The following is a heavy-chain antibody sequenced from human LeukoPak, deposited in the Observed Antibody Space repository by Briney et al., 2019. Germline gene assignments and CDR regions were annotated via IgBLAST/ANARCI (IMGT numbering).Heavy chain of an antibody. V-gene: IGHV3-13*05. Sequence: GGSLRLSCAASGFTFSSYDMHWVRQATGKGLEWVSAIGTAGDPYYPGSVKGRFTISRENAKNSLYLQMNSLRAGDTAVYYRARGGLTTKSSFYYYGMDVWGKGTTVTVSS. CDR2: IGTAGDP. J-gene: IGHJ6*04. CDR1: GFTFSSYD. D-gene: IGHD4-17*01. CDR3: ARGGLTTKSSFYYYGMDV.